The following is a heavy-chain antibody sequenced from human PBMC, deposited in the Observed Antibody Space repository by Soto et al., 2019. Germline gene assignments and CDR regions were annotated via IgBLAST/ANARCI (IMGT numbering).Heavy chain of an antibody. CDR3: ARGPEIMILGVVIGYYGMDV. D-gene: IGHD3-3*01. CDR2: LNPNSGNT. CDR1: GYTFTSYD. V-gene: IGHV1-8*01. J-gene: IGHJ6*04. Sequence: ASVKVSCKASGYTFTSYDINWVRQATGQGLEWMGWLNPNSGNTGYAQKFQGRVTMTRNTSISTAYMELSSLRSEDTAVYYCARGPEIMILGVVIGYYGMDVWGKGTTVTGSS.